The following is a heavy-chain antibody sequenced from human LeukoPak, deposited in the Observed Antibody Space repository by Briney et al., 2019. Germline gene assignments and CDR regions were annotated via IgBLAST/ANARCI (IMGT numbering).Heavy chain of an antibody. Sequence: SETLSLTCTVSGGSISSYYWSWIRQPAGKGLEWIGRIYTSGSTNYNPSLKSRVTMSVDTSKNQFSLRLSSVTAADTAVYYCARRYCSGGSCSWVWFDPWGQGTLVTVSS. CDR2: IYTSGST. J-gene: IGHJ5*02. D-gene: IGHD2-15*01. CDR3: ARRYCSGGSCSWVWFDP. V-gene: IGHV4-4*07. CDR1: GGSISSYY.